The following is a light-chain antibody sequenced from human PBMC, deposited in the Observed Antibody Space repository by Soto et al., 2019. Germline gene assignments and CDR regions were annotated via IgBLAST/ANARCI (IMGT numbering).Light chain of an antibody. CDR2: SNN. CDR1: SSNIGSNY. CDR3: ATWDDSLDVHV. J-gene: IGLJ1*01. Sequence: QSVLTQPPSASGTPGQRVTISCSGSSSNIGSNYVYWYQQLPGTAPKLLIYSNNLRPSGVPDRFSGSKSGTSASLAISGLQSEDEAHYYCATWDDSLDVHVFGTGTKLTVL. V-gene: IGLV1-44*01.